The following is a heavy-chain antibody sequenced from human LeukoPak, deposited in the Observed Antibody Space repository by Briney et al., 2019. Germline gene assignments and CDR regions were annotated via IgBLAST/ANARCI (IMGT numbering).Heavy chain of an antibody. D-gene: IGHD3-22*01. CDR1: GFTFSSYG. J-gene: IGHJ4*02. CDR2: ISYDGSKK. V-gene: IGHV3-33*05. CDR3: ASPRSPPPYYYDSSGYSPLDY. Sequence: AGGSLRLSCAASGFTFSSYGMHWVRQAPGKGLEWVAVISYDGSKKYYADSVKGRFTISRGNSKNTLYLQMNSLRAEDTAVYYCASPRSPPPYYYDSSGYSPLDYWGQGTLVTVSS.